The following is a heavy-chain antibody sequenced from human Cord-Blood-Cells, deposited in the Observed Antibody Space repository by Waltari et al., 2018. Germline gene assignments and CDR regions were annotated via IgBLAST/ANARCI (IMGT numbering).Heavy chain of an antibody. D-gene: IGHD6-6*01. Sequence: QVQLVESGGGVVQPGRSLRLSCAASGFPFISNAMHWFGQAPGKGLEWVAVISYDGSNKYYADSVKGRFTISRDNSKNTLYLQMNSLRAEDTAVYYCAREGLAARDAFDIWGQGTMVTVSS. CDR2: ISYDGSNK. CDR3: AREGLAARDAFDI. J-gene: IGHJ3*02. V-gene: IGHV3-30-3*01. CDR1: GFPFISNA.